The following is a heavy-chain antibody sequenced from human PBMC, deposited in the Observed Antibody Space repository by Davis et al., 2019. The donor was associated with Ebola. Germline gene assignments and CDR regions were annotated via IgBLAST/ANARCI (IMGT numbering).Heavy chain of an antibody. CDR1: GFTFSNYA. Sequence: GESLKISCAASGFTFSNYAMSWVRRAPGKGLEWVSGISGSGATTYYADSVKGRFTISRDNSKNTLYLQMNSPRADDTALYYCAKGGARYFYHYYGMDVWGQGTTVTVSS. CDR2: ISGSGATT. J-gene: IGHJ6*02. CDR3: AKGGARYFYHYYGMDV. V-gene: IGHV3-23*01. D-gene: IGHD2/OR15-2a*01.